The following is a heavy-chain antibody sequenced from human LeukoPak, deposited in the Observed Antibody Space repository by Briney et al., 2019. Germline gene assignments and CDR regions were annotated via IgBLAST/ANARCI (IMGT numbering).Heavy chain of an antibody. CDR2: IYSDGST. D-gene: IGHD1-26*01. Sequence: PGGSLRLSCAASGFTVSSNYMSWVRQAPGKGLEWVSEIYSDGSTYYAASVKGRFSISRDNSKNTVYLQMNSLRAEDTAVYYCARELREHGVFDIWGQGTVVTVPS. J-gene: IGHJ3*02. CDR1: GFTVSSNY. CDR3: ARELREHGVFDI. V-gene: IGHV3-53*01.